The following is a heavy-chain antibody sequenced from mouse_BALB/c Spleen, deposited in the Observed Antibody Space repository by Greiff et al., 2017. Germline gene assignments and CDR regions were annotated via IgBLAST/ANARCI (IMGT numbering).Heavy chain of an antibody. V-gene: IGHV1-5*01. CDR2: IYPGNSDT. CDR3: TRDITTATGYYAMDY. CDR1: GYSFTSYW. Sequence: EVQLQQSGTVLARPGASVKMSCKASGYSFTSYWMHWVKQRPGQGLEWIGAIYPGNSDTSYNQKFKGKAKLTAVTSASTAYMELSSLTNEDSAVYYCTRDITTATGYYAMDYWGQGTSVTVSS. D-gene: IGHD1-2*01. J-gene: IGHJ4*01.